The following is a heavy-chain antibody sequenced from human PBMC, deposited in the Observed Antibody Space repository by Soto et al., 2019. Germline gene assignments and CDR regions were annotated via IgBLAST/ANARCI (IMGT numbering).Heavy chain of an antibody. V-gene: IGHV1-2*02. D-gene: IGHD3-10*01. Sequence: ASVKVSCKASGYTFTGYYMHWVRQAPGQGLEWMGWINPTNGGTKYSQKFQGRVTITRDTSASTAYMEMNSLRSEDTAVYYCARKDYYGSGIYYFDSWGQGTQVTVSS. CDR2: INPTNGGT. CDR1: GYTFTGYY. CDR3: ARKDYYGSGIYYFDS. J-gene: IGHJ4*02.